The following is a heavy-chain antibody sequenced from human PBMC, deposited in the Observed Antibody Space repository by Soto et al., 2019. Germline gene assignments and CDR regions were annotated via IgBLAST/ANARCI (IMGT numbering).Heavy chain of an antibody. J-gene: IGHJ4*02. Sequence: VQLVESGGTLVQPGGSLRLSCSASGFTFNTFAMHWVRQTPGKGLEFVSAISSNGGNTYYAASVKGRFAISRDNSKNTLDLQMYSLRPEDTALYYCVKEGYMRSDWYGQFDCWGQGTLVTVSS. CDR1: GFTFNTFA. CDR2: ISSNGGNT. CDR3: VKEGYMRSDWYGQFDC. V-gene: IGHV3-64D*06. D-gene: IGHD6-19*01.